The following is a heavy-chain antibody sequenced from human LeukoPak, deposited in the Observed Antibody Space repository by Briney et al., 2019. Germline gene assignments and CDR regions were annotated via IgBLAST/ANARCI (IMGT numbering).Heavy chain of an antibody. D-gene: IGHD3-10*01. CDR1: GGSISSYY. CDR3: ARDLGGGWFDP. Sequence: SETLSLTCTVSGGSISSYYWSWIRQPAGSALEWIGRITTSGSTNYNPSLKSRLTMSVDTSKNQFPLKLSSVTAADTAVFYCARDLGGGWFDPWGQGTLVTVSS. CDR2: ITTSGST. J-gene: IGHJ5*02. V-gene: IGHV4-4*07.